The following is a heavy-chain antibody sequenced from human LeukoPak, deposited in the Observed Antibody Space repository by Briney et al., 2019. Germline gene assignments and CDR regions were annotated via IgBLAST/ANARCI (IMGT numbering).Heavy chain of an antibody. J-gene: IGHJ3*02. Sequence: ASVKVPCKASGYTFTGYYMHWVRQAPGQGLEWMGWINPNSGGTNYAQKFQGRVTMTRDTSISTAYMELSRLRSDDTAVYYCARDLENWGKISAFDIWGQGTMVTVSS. D-gene: IGHD7-27*01. CDR3: ARDLENWGKISAFDI. CDR1: GYTFTGYY. CDR2: INPNSGGT. V-gene: IGHV1-2*02.